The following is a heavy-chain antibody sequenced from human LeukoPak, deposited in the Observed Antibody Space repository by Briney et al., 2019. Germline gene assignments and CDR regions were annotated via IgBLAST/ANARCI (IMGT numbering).Heavy chain of an antibody. Sequence: GRSLGLSCAASGFTFSSYVMHWVRQAPGKGLEWVAIISYDGSNEYYADSVKGRFTISRDNSKNTLYLQMNSLRAADTAVYYCARDKGPSYLSSFDYWGQGPLVTVSS. CDR1: GFTFSSYV. CDR3: ARDKGPSYLSSFDY. D-gene: IGHD2-2*01. J-gene: IGHJ4*02. CDR2: ISYDGSNE. V-gene: IGHV3-30*03.